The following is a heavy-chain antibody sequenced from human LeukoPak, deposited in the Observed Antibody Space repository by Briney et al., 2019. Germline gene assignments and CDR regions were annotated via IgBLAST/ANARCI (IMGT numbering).Heavy chain of an antibody. J-gene: IGHJ4*02. CDR1: GGSISSYY. CDR3: ARYSGYDDY. D-gene: IGHD5-12*01. V-gene: IGHV4-59*01. Sequence: SETLSLTCTVSGGSISSYYWSWIRQPPGKGPEWIGYIYYSGSTNYNPSLKSRVTISVDTSKNQFSLKLSSVTAADTAVYYCARYSGYDDYWGQGTLVTVSS. CDR2: IYYSGST.